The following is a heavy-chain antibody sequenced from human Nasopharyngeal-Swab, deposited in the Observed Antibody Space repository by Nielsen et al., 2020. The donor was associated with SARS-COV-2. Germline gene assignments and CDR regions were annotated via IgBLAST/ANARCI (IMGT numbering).Heavy chain of an antibody. D-gene: IGHD1-26*01. V-gene: IGHV4-34*01. CDR2: INHSGST. Sequence: SETLSLTCAVYGGSFSGYYWSWIRQPPGKGLEWIGEINHSGSTNYNPSLKSRVTISVDTSKNQFSLKLSSVTAADTAVYYCARGDHQNSRSSRWMDVWGQGTTVTVSS. J-gene: IGHJ6*02. CDR1: GGSFSGYY. CDR3: ARGDHQNSRSSRWMDV.